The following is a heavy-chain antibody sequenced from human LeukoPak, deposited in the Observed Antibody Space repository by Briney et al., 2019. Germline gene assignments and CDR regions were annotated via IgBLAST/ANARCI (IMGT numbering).Heavy chain of an antibody. CDR3: AKSNGYGLMDI. Sequence: SETLSLTRTVSSGSISTSNYYWRWVRQPPGKALEWIGNIFYSGSTYYSPSLKSRVTISLDTSRNQFSLKLNSVTAADTAVYYCAKSNGYGLMDIWGQGTMVTVSS. CDR2: IFYSGST. J-gene: IGHJ3*02. CDR1: SGSISTSNYY. V-gene: IGHV4-39*07. D-gene: IGHD3-22*01.